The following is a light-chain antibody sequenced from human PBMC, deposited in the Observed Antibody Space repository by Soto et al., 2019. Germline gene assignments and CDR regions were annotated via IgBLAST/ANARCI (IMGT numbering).Light chain of an antibody. CDR1: QSFSSSY. Sequence: ENVLTQSPGTLSLSTGERATLSCRASQSFSSSYLAWYQQRPGQAPRVLIYDASSRATGIPDRFSGSGSGTDFTLTISRLEPEDFAVYYCQLYGSSRAFGQGTKVEIK. CDR2: DAS. J-gene: IGKJ1*01. CDR3: QLYGSSRA. V-gene: IGKV3-20*01.